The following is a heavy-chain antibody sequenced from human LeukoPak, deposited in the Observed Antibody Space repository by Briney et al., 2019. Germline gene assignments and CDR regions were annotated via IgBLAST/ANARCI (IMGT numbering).Heavy chain of an antibody. CDR2: ISANNGHT. CDR1: GYIFTSYG. CDR3: ARGMRHYRYYESDGYYFNFEY. Sequence: ASAKVSCKASGYIFTSYGLSWVRQAPGQGLEWMGWISANNGHTHYAQKFQGRLTITRDMSTRTVDMELRSLRSDDTAVYYCARGMRHYRYYESDGYYFNFEYWGQGTLVTVSS. V-gene: IGHV1-18*01. D-gene: IGHD3-22*01. J-gene: IGHJ4*02.